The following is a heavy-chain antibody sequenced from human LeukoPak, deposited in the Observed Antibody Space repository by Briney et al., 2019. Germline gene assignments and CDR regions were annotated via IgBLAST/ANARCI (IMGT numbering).Heavy chain of an antibody. CDR1: GYTFTSYD. CDR3: ARVYEVEGSFDY. CDR2: INPNSGGT. J-gene: IGHJ4*02. D-gene: IGHD2/OR15-2a*01. V-gene: IGHV1-2*02. Sequence: AASVKVSCKASGYTFTSYDINWVRQATGQGLEWMGWINPNSGGTNYAQKFQGRVTMTRDTSISTAYMELSRLRSDDTAVYYCARVYEVEGSFDYWGQGTLVTVSS.